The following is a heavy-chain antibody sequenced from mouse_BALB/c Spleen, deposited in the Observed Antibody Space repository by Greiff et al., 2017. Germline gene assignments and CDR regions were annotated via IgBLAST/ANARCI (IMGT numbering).Heavy chain of an antibody. Sequence: EVQGVESGGGLVQPGGSRKLSCAASGFTFSSFGMHWVRQAPEKGLEWVAYISSGSSTIYYADTVKGRFTISRDNPKNTLFLQMTSLRSEDTAMYYCARGGLRRGEYAMDYWGQGTSVTVSS. CDR2: ISSGSSTI. CDR1: GFTFSSFG. V-gene: IGHV5-17*02. CDR3: ARGGLRRGEYAMDY. J-gene: IGHJ4*01. D-gene: IGHD2-2*01.